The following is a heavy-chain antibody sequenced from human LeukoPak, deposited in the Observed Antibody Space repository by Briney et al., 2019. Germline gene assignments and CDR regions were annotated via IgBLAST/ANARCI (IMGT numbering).Heavy chain of an antibody. V-gene: IGHV4-59*01. D-gene: IGHD3-22*01. CDR3: ARLFGYDSSGYPFDY. CDR2: MHYSGST. CDR1: GASISSYF. Sequence: PSETLSLTCTVSGASISSYFWSWIRQPPGRGLEWIGYMHYSGSTNYNPSLKSRVTISVDTSKNQFSLKLSSVTAADTAFYYCARLFGYDSSGYPFDYWGQGTLVTVSS. J-gene: IGHJ4*02.